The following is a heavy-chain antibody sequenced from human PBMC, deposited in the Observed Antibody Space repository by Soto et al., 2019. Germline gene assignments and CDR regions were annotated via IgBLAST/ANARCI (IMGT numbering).Heavy chain of an antibody. CDR3: ARDIKVVITTGDGYSDL. J-gene: IGHJ2*01. CDR2: ISAYNGNT. V-gene: IGHV1-18*01. D-gene: IGHD3-22*01. Sequence: QVQLVQSGAEVKKPGASVKVSCKASGYTFTSYGISWVRQAPGQGLEWMGWISAYNGNTNYAQKLQGRVTMTTDTSTSTAYMELRSLRSDDTAVYYCARDIKVVITTGDGYSDLWGRGTLVTVSS. CDR1: GYTFTSYG.